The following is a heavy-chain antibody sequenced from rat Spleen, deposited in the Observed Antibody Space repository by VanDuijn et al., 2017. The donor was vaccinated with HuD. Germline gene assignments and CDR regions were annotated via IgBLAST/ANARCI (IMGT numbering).Heavy chain of an antibody. CDR3: ATEWNPY. CDR2: ISYDGSIT. J-gene: IGHJ2*01. CDR1: GFTFSNYN. V-gene: IGHV5S10*01. D-gene: IGHD3-4*01. Sequence: EVQLVESGGGLVQPGRSLKLSCAASGFTFSNYNMAWVRQAPKKGLEWVATISYDGSITYYRDSVKGRFTISRDNAKSTLYLQMDSLRSEDTATYYCATEWNPYWGQGVMVTVSS.